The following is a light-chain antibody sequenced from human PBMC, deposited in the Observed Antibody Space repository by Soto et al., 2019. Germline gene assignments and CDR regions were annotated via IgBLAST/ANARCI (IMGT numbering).Light chain of an antibody. J-gene: IGKJ1*01. CDR3: QQYHSYSWT. V-gene: IGKV1-5*01. CDR1: HGITKW. CDR2: DAS. Sequence: GDRVTITCRASHGITKWMAWYQQKPGKAPKLLIYDASSLESGVPSRFSGSRSGTDFTLTISSLQPDDFTTYYCQQYHSYSWTFGQGTKCEIQ.